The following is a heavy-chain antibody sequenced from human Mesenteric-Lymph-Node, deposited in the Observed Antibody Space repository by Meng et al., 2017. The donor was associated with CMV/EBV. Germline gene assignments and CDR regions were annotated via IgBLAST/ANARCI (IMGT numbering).Heavy chain of an antibody. CDR1: GGSVINGGYY. D-gene: IGHD3-3*01. Sequence: SETLSLTCTVSGGSVINGGYYWSWIRQPPGKGLEWIGYVFYSGSTIYNPSLKSRVNTSVDTSKNQFSLELTSVTAADTAVYYCARGKAVRFLGGMDVWGQGTTVTVSS. CDR2: VFYSGST. CDR3: ARGKAVRFLGGMDV. V-gene: IGHV4-61*08. J-gene: IGHJ6*02.